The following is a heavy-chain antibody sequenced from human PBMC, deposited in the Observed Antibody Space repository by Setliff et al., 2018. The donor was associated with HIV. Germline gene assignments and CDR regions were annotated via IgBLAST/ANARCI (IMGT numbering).Heavy chain of an antibody. J-gene: IGHJ6*02. V-gene: IGHV5-51*01. CDR1: GYSFTTYW. Sequence: PGESLKISCKGSGYSFTTYWIGWVRQMPGKGLEWMGMIYPGDSGTRYSPSFQGQVTISADKSISTAYLQWSSLKASDTAMYYCAGLLMPRGFSYGSYYYYGMDVWGQGTAVTVSS. CDR3: AGLLMPRGFSYGSYYYYGMDV. D-gene: IGHD5-18*01. CDR2: IYPGDSGT.